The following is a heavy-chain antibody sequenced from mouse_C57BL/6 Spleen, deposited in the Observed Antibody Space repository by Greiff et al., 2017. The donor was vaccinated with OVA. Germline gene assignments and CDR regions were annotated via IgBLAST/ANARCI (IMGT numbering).Heavy chain of an antibody. D-gene: IGHD2-3*01. CDR1: GYTFTSYW. J-gene: IGHJ3*01. V-gene: IGHV1-61*01. CDR2: IYPSDSET. CDR3: ARGEGYYERAWFAY. Sequence: VQLQQPGAELVRPGSSVKLSCKASGYTFTSYWMDWVKQRPGQGLEWIGNIYPSDSETHYNQKFKDKATLTVDKSSSTAYMQLSSLTSEDSAVYYCARGEGYYERAWFAYWGQGTLVTVSA.